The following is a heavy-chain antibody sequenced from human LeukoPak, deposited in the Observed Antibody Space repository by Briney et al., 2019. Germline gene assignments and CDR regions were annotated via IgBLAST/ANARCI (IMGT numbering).Heavy chain of an antibody. V-gene: IGHV4-34*01. CDR2: INHIGST. Sequence: AETLSLTCAVYGRSFSGYYWSWIRQPPGKGLEWIGEINHIGSTNYNPSLKSRVTISVDTSKNHFSLKLSSVTAAGTAVYYGARGAVAAAGWSWFDPWGQGTLVTVSS. J-gene: IGHJ5*02. CDR1: GRSFSGYY. CDR3: ARGAVAAAGWSWFDP. D-gene: IGHD6-13*01.